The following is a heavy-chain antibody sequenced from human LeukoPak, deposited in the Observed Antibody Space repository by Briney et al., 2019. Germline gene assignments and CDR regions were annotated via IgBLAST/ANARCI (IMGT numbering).Heavy chain of an antibody. J-gene: IGHJ4*02. CDR3: ARDRDSGSYFDY. Sequence: ASVKVSCKASGYTFTSYGISWVREAPGEGLEWMGWISAYNGNTNYAQKLQGRVTMTTDTSTSTAYMEPRSLGSDDTSLYDCARDRDSGSYFDYWGQGTLVTVSS. V-gene: IGHV1-18*01. CDR2: ISAYNGNT. D-gene: IGHD1-26*01. CDR1: GYTFTSYG.